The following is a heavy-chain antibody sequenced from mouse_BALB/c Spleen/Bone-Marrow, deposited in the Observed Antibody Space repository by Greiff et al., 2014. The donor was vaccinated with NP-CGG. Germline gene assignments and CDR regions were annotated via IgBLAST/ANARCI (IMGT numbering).Heavy chain of an antibody. V-gene: IGHV5-6-5*01. CDR2: ISSGGST. Sequence: VQLKQSGGGLVKPGGSLKLSRAASGFTFSSYAMSWVRQTPEKRLEWVASISSGGSTYYLDSVKGRFTISRDNARNILYLQMSSLRSEDTAMYYCARGGGYDYGHYYAMDYWGQGTSVTVSS. D-gene: IGHD2-4*01. CDR3: ARGGGYDYGHYYAMDY. J-gene: IGHJ4*01. CDR1: GFTFSSYA.